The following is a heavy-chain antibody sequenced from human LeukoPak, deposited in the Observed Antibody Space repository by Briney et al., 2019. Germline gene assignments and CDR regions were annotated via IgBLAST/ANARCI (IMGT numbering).Heavy chain of an antibody. CDR1: GFTFSSYS. Sequence: GGSLRLSCAASGFTFSSYSMNWVRQAPGKGLEWVSAISGSGGSTYYADSVKGRFTISRDQSKSTVYLQMTSLRAEDTAVFYCAKGTTDYDASDPLDFWGQGTLVTVSS. V-gene: IGHV3-23*01. CDR2: ISGSGGST. D-gene: IGHD3-16*01. J-gene: IGHJ4*02. CDR3: AKGTTDYDASDPLDF.